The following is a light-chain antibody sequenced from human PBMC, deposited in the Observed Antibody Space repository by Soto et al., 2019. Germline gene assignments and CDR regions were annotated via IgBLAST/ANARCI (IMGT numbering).Light chain of an antibody. V-gene: IGKV2-28*01. Sequence: DIVMTQSPLSLPVTPGEPASISCRSSQSLLHSNGYNYLDWYLQKPGQSPQLLIYLGSNRASGVPDRFSGSGSGTDFTLKISRVEAEDVGVYYCMQALQTPWTFGLGTKVDIK. CDR2: LGS. CDR1: QSLLHSNGYNY. CDR3: MQALQTPWT. J-gene: IGKJ1*01.